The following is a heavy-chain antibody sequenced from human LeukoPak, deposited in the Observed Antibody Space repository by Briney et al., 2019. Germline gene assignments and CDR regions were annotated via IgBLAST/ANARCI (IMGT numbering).Heavy chain of an antibody. CDR1: GFTFSHYS. CDR3: ARDRSGSFSSSFDY. D-gene: IGHD1-26*01. J-gene: IGHJ4*02. CDR2: INSNGDDT. V-gene: IGHV3-64*01. Sequence: GGSLRLSCAASGFTFSHYSMHWVRQAPGKGLEYVSAINSNGDDTYYANSVKGRFTISRDNSKNTLYLQMGSLRAEDMAVYYCARDRSGSFSSSFDYWGQGTLVTVSS.